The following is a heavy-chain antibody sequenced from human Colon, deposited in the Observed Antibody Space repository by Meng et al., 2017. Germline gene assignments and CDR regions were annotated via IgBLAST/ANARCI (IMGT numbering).Heavy chain of an antibody. CDR3: SRMVRGVFRTDY. CDR1: GFTFGDYA. J-gene: IGHJ4*02. CDR2: IRSNLFGATR. D-gene: IGHD3-10*01. V-gene: IGHV3-49*03. Sequence: SLKISCTGSGFTFGDYAMNWFRQAPGKGLEWVGFIRSNLFGATREYAASVKGRFTISRDDSKSIAYLQMNTLKTEDTAVYYCSRMVRGVFRTDYWGQGTLVTVSS.